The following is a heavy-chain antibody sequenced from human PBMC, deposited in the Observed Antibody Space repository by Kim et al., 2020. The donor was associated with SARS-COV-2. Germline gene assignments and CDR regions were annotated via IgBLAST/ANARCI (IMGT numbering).Heavy chain of an antibody. Sequence: SETLSLTCTVSGGSISSYYWSWIRQPPGKGLEWIGYIYYSGSTNYNPSLKSRVTISVDTSKNQFSLNLSSVTAADTAVYYCARGGVVAATRVSLDYWGQGTLVTVSS. CDR2: IYYSGST. D-gene: IGHD2-15*01. J-gene: IGHJ4*02. V-gene: IGHV4-59*13. CDR1: GGSISSYY. CDR3: ARGGVVAATRVSLDY.